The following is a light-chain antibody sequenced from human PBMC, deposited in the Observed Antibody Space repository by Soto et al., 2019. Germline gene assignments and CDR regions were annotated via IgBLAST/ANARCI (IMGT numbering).Light chain of an antibody. J-gene: IGKJ2*01. V-gene: IGKV1-5*03. CDR1: QSISSW. CDR3: QQYNSYVYT. CDR2: KAS. Sequence: DIQMTLSPSTLSASVGDRVTITCRASQSISSWLAWYQQKPGKAPKLLIYKASSLESGVPSRFSGSGSGTEFTLTISSLQPDDFATYYCQQYNSYVYTFGQGTKVDIK.